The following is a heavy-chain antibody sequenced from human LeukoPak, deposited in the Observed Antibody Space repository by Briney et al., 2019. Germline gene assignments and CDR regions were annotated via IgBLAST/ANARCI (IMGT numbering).Heavy chain of an antibody. CDR2: INHSGST. CDR1: GGSFSGYY. CDR3: ARGKRGKGLKTYYYDSSGYWPIDY. D-gene: IGHD3-22*01. V-gene: IGHV4-34*01. Sequence: SETLSLTCAVYGGSFSGYYWSWIRQPPGKGLEWIGEINHSGSTNYNPSLKSRVTISVDTSRNQFSLKLSSVTAADTAVYYCARGKRGKGLKTYYYDSSGYWPIDYWGQGTLVTVSS. J-gene: IGHJ4*02.